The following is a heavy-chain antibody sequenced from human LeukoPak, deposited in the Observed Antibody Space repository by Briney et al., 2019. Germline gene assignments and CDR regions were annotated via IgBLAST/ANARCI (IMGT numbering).Heavy chain of an antibody. J-gene: IGHJ4*02. D-gene: IGHD2-21*02. V-gene: IGHV3-48*04. CDR3: AGPLTASFDY. CDR1: GFTFSSYS. Sequence: PGGSLRLSCAASGFTFSSYSMNWVRQAPGKGLEWVSYISSSGSAIYYADSAKGRFTISRDNSKNSLFLQMNSLRAEDTAVYYCAGPLTASFDYWGQGTLVTVSS. CDR2: ISSSGSAI.